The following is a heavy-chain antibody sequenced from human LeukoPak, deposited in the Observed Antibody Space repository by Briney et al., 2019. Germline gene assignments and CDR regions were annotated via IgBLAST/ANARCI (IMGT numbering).Heavy chain of an antibody. CDR1: GFTFSSYG. CDR2: ISGSGGNT. J-gene: IGHJ4*02. D-gene: IGHD2-8*02. Sequence: GGSLRLSCAASGFTFSSYGMNWVRQAPGKGLEWVSVISGSGGNTYYADSVKGRFTISRDNSKSTLSLQMNSLRAEDTAIYYCATYRQVLLPFESWGQGTLVTVSS. CDR3: ATYRQVLLPFES. V-gene: IGHV3-23*01.